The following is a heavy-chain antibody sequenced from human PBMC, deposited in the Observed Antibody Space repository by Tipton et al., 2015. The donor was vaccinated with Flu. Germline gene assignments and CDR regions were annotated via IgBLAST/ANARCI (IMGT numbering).Heavy chain of an antibody. Sequence: SLRLSCAASGFTFSSYEMNWVRQAPGKGLEWVSYISSSGSTIYYADSVKGRFTISRDNAKNSLYLQMNSLRAEDTAVYYCARVGGVPAFDYWGQGTLVTVSS. CDR3: ARVGGVPAFDY. D-gene: IGHD3-16*01. V-gene: IGHV3-48*03. CDR2: ISSSGSTI. J-gene: IGHJ4*02. CDR1: GFTFSSYE.